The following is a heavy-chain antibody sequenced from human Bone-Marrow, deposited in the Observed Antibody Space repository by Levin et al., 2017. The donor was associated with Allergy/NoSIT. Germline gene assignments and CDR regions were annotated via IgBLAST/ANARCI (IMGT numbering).Heavy chain of an antibody. Sequence: SCAASGFTFSSYGMHWVRQAPGKGLEWVAVISYDGSNKYYADSVKGRFTISRDNSKNTLYLQMNSLRAEDTAVYYCAKDERHHDFWSGYWGINWFDPWGQGTLVTVSS. CDR1: GFTFSSYG. J-gene: IGHJ5*02. CDR2: ISYDGSNK. D-gene: IGHD3-3*01. V-gene: IGHV3-30*18. CDR3: AKDERHHDFWSGYWGINWFDP.